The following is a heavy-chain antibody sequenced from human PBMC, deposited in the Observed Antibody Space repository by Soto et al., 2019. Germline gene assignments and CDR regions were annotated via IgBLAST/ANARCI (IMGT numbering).Heavy chain of an antibody. Sequence: EVQLAESGGGLAQPGGSLRLSCAASGFTLSGYAMDWVRQAPGKGLEYVSGISSNGVGTYYANSVQGRFTISRDNSKNTVYLQVGSMRPEDMAVYCCARRARQDFYYMDVWGKGTTVTVSS. CDR2: ISSNGVGT. D-gene: IGHD6-6*01. CDR3: ARRARQDFYYMDV. CDR1: GFTLSGYA. V-gene: IGHV3-64*01. J-gene: IGHJ6*03.